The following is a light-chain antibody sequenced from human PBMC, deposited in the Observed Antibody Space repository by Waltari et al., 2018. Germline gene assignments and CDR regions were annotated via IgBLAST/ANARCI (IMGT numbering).Light chain of an antibody. CDR1: SSDVGTYNF. J-gene: IGLJ3*02. CDR3: YSYAGSGTWV. V-gene: IGLV2-23*01. Sequence: QSALTQPASVSGSPGQSITISCTGTSSDVGTYNFSSWYQQNPGKAPKRMIYEGNKRPSGVSKRFSGSKAGNTASLTISGRQAEDEADYDCYSYAGSGTWVFGGGTKLTVL. CDR2: EGN.